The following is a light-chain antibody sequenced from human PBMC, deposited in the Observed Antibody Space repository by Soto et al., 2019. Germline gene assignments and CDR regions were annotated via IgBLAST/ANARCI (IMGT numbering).Light chain of an antibody. CDR1: QDFSTS. V-gene: IGKV1-13*02. CDR3: QQFQSYPLT. J-gene: IGKJ4*01. CDR2: DAS. Sequence: SQLTQSPSSLSASVGDSVTIPCRAGQDFSTSLAWYQQKPGKPPTLLFYDASTLESGVQSRFSGSGSGTDFTLTICSLQPEEFATYFCQQFQSYPLTFGGGTRVDIK.